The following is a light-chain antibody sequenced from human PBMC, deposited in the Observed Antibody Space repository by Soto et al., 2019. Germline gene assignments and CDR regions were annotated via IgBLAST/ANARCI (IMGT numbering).Light chain of an antibody. V-gene: IGLV2-11*01. Sequence: QSVLTQPRSASGSPGQSITISCTGTSSDVGGYNYVSWYQQHPAKAPKLIIFDVSKRPSGVPNRLSGSKSGNTASLTISGIRAEDEADYYCCSYVGRNTYVFGTGTKLTVL. CDR2: DVS. CDR3: CSYVGRNTYV. J-gene: IGLJ1*01. CDR1: SSDVGGYNY.